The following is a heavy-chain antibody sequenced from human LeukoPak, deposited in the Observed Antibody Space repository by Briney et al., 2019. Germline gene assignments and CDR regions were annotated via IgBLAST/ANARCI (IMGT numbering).Heavy chain of an antibody. D-gene: IGHD5-18*01. J-gene: IGHJ3*02. V-gene: IGHV4-59*01. CDR2: IYYRGST. Sequence: PSETLSLTCTVAGGSISSYYWSWIRQPPGKGLEWIAYIYYRGSTTYNPSLKSRVSISVDTSRNQFSLKLSSVTAADTAVYYCARSRSGYSYDHAAFDIWGQGTMVTVSS. CDR1: GGSISSYY. CDR3: ARSRSGYSYDHAAFDI.